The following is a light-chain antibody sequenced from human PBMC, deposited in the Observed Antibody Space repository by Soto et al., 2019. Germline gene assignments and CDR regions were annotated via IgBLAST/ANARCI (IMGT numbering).Light chain of an antibody. J-gene: IGLJ2*01. V-gene: IGLV1-51*01. CDR1: SSNIGKNY. CDR3: GSWDSSLSAKV. CDR2: DNN. Sequence: QAVVTQPPSVSAAPGQKVTISCSGSSSNIGKNYVSWYQQLPGTAPKLLIYDNNKRPSGIPDRFSGSKSGTSATLGITGLQTGDEADYYCGSWDSSLSAKVFGGGTKLTVL.